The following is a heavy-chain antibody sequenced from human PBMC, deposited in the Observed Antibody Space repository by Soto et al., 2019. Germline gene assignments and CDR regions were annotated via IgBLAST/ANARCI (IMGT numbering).Heavy chain of an antibody. Sequence: GXSLRLSCAASGFTFGSYAMSWVRQAPGKGLEWVSDIXGSGGXTYYADYVKGXXTISRDNXXNTLYLQMNSLRAEDTAVYYCAKGGFYGDTRAYWGQGTLVTVSS. CDR1: GFTFGSYA. J-gene: IGHJ4*02. V-gene: IGHV3-23*01. CDR3: AKGGFYGDTRAY. CDR2: IXGSGGXT. D-gene: IGHD4-17*01.